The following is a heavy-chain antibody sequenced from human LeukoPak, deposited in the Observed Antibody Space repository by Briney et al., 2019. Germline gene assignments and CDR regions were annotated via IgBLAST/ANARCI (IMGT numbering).Heavy chain of an antibody. CDR2: INHSGST. D-gene: IGHD6-25*01. Sequence: PSETLSLTCAVYGGFFSGYYWSWIRQPPGKGLEWIGEINHSGSTNYNPSLKSRVTISVDTSKNQFSLKLSSVTAADTAVYYCARGSAAGIDYWGQGTLVTVSS. CDR3: ARGSAAGIDY. J-gene: IGHJ4*02. V-gene: IGHV4-34*01. CDR1: GGFFSGYY.